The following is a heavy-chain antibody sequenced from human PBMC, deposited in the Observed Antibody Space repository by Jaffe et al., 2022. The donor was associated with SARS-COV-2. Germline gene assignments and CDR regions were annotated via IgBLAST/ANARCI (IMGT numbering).Heavy chain of an antibody. CDR1: GGSISSGGYY. CDR2: IYYSGST. D-gene: IGHD4-17*01. Sequence: QVQLQESGPGLVKPSQTLSLTCTVSGGSISSGGYYWSWIRQHPGKGLEWIGYIYYSGSTYYNPSLKSRVTISVDTSKNQFSLKLSSVTAADTAVYYCARENPGYYGDYVAFDPWGQGTLVTVSS. V-gene: IGHV4-31*03. J-gene: IGHJ5*02. CDR3: ARENPGYYGDYVAFDP.